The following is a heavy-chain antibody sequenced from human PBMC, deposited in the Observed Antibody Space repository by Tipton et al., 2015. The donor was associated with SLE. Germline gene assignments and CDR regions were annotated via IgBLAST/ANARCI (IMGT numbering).Heavy chain of an antibody. CDR2: IYYSGSS. J-gene: IGHJ4*02. CDR3: ARDPNGGYGSFDY. Sequence: WVRQAPGKGLEWIGRIYYSGSSYYNPSLKSRVTISVDTSKNQFSLKLSSVTAADTTVYYCARDPNGGYGSFDYWGLGALVTVSS. D-gene: IGHD7-27*01. V-gene: IGHV4-39*07.